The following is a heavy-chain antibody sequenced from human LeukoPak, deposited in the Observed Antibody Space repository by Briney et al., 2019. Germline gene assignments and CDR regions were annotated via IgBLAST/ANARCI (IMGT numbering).Heavy chain of an antibody. CDR2: IKEDGTEK. Sequence: SGESLRLSCAASGFSFSSYWMSWVRQAPGKGREWVANIKEDGTEKYYVDSVKGRFTISRDNAKNSLYLQMNSLRAGDTAVYYCARIAAGLDYWGQGTLVTVSS. D-gene: IGHD6-13*01. V-gene: IGHV3-7*05. CDR1: GFSFSSYW. CDR3: ARIAAGLDY. J-gene: IGHJ4*02.